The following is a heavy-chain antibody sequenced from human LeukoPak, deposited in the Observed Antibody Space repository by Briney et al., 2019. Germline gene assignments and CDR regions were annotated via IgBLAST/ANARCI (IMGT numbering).Heavy chain of an antibody. CDR1: GFAFSSSA. J-gene: IGHJ5*02. V-gene: IGHV3-30*03. D-gene: IGHD1-1*01. CDR2: LSFDGSQM. CDR3: ARDTSSAPHSVNWASNRFDP. Sequence: QSGGSVRLSCAASGFAFSSSAMHWVRQSPGKGLEWLAILSFDGSQMYYADSMKGRFTLSRDNSKNTLYLQIHSLRFDDTAIYYCARDTSSAPHSVNWASNRFDPWGQGTLVTVSS.